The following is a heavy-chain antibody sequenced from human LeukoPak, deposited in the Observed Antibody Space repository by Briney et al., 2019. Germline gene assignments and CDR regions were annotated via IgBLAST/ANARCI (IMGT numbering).Heavy chain of an antibody. D-gene: IGHD7-27*01. CDR2: INQGESMI. J-gene: IGHJ4*02. V-gene: IGHV3-7*01. Sequence: PGGSLRLSCAASGFRFSRYWMSWVRQAPGKGLEWVASINQGESMIWYVDSVKGRFTISRDNANNLLFLQMNYMRVEDTAVYYCARDLNWETYWGQGTLVSVSS. CDR1: GFRFSRYW. CDR3: ARDLNWETY.